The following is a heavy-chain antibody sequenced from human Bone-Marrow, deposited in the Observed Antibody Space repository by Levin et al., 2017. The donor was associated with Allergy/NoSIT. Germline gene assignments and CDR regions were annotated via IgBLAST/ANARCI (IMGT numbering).Heavy chain of an antibody. V-gene: IGHV3-30*03. CDR3: ARLLAGSSSWYGEYALDV. CDR1: GFTFSHYG. J-gene: IGHJ3*01. Sequence: GGSLRLSCAASGFTFSHYGMHWVRQAPGKGLEWVAVISYDGSKRYYADSVKGRFTISRDNSKNTLDLQMNSLRVEDTAVYYCARLLAGSSSWYGEYALDVWGQGTMVTVSS. CDR2: ISYDGSKR. D-gene: IGHD6-13*01.